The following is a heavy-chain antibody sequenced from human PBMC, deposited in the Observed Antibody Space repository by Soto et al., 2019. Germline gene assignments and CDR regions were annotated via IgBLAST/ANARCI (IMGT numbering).Heavy chain of an antibody. CDR3: VVVRGEDYYYGMDV. D-gene: IGHD3-10*01. CDR2: FIPIFGTA. V-gene: IGHV1-69*12. Sequence: QVQLVQSGAEVKKPGSSVKVSCKASGGTLSSYAISWVRQAPGQGLEWMGGFIPIFGTADYAQKLQGRVTITADESTSPAYMELSSLRSEETAVYFCVVVRGEDYYYGMDVWGQGTTVSVSS. J-gene: IGHJ6*02. CDR1: GGTLSSYA.